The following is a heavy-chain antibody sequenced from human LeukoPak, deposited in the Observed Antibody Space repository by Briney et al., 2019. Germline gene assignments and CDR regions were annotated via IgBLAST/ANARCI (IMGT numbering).Heavy chain of an antibody. CDR2: ISAYNGNT. CDR1: GYTFTSYG. CDR3: ARGSSGRGVISPPYYYYYGMDV. D-gene: IGHD3-10*01. J-gene: IGHJ6*02. V-gene: IGHV1-18*01. Sequence: ASVKVSCKASGYTFTSYGISWVRQAPGQGLEWMGWISAYNGNTNYAQKLQGRVTMTTDTSTSTAYMELRSLRSDDTAVYYCARGSSGRGVISPPYYYYYGMDVWGQGTTVTVSS.